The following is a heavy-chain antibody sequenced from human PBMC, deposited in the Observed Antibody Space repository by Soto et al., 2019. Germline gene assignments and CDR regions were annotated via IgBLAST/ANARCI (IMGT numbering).Heavy chain of an antibody. CDR2: IIPIFGTA. Sequence: QVQLVQSGAEVKKPGSSVKVSCKASGGTFSSYAISWVRQAPGQGLEWMGGIIPIFGTANYAQKFQGRVTITADESTTTAYMELGSLGSEDTAVYYWGREPPAVYGDFPNSYYYGMDVWGQGTTVTASS. CDR3: GREPPAVYGDFPNSYYYGMDV. CDR1: GGTFSSYA. V-gene: IGHV1-69*01. J-gene: IGHJ6*02. D-gene: IGHD4-17*01.